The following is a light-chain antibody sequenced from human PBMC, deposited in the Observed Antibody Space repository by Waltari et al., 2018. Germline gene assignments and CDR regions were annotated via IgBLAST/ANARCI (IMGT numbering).Light chain of an antibody. V-gene: IGKV3-15*01. CDR2: GAS. CDR1: QSVSTN. CDR3: QHSNRWPWT. J-gene: IGKJ1*01. Sequence: EIVMTQSPATLSVSPGERATLSCRASQSVSTNVAWYQQKPGQAPRLLIPGASTRASGVPARCSGSGARTDFTPSISIVQAEVSAVYCCQHSNRWPWTFGEGTKVEV.